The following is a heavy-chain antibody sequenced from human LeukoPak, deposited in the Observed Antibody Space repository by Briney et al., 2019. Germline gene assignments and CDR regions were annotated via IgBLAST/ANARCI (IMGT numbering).Heavy chain of an antibody. Sequence: SETLSLTCTVSGYSISSGYYWGWIRQPPGKGLEWIGSIYHSGSTYNNPSLKSRVTISVDTFKNQFSLKLSSVNAADTAVYYCARDQAGPDYGDSPPYYYMDVWGKGTTVTVSS. CDR2: IYHSGST. CDR3: ARDQAGPDYGDSPPYYYMDV. V-gene: IGHV4-38-2*02. CDR1: GYSISSGYY. J-gene: IGHJ6*03. D-gene: IGHD4-17*01.